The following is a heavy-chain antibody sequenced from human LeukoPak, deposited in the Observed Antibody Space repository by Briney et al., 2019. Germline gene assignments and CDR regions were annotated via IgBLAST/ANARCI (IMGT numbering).Heavy chain of an antibody. Sequence: PSETLSLTCAVYGGSFDYYWSWIRQPPGKGLEWIGEISHSGNTKYNPSLKSRITISVDTSKNQFSLNLSSLTAADTAVYYCARHRFGGCDFDYWGQGTPVTVSS. CDR3: ARHRFGGCDFDY. V-gene: IGHV4-34*01. J-gene: IGHJ4*02. CDR2: ISHSGNT. D-gene: IGHD5-12*01. CDR1: GGSFDYY.